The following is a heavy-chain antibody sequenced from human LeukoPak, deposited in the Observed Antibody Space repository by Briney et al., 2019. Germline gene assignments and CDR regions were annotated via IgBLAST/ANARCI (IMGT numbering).Heavy chain of an antibody. CDR1: GGSFSRYY. Sequence: SETLSLTCAVYGGSFSRYYWSWIRQSPGKGLEWIAEIDHRGDTDYNPSVKSRVTISVDTSKNQFSLKARSLSAADTAVYYCARGATISETGYFDFWGQGTLVTVSS. CDR2: IDHRGDT. CDR3: ARGATISETGYFDF. D-gene: IGHD5-24*01. J-gene: IGHJ4*03. V-gene: IGHV4-34*01.